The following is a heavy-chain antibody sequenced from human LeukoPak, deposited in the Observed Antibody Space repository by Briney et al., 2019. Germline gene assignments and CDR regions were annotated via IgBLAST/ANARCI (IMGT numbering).Heavy chain of an antibody. V-gene: IGHV3-21*01. CDR1: EFTFSSYS. CDR3: ARARTYYYDSSGLGAFDI. D-gene: IGHD3-22*01. J-gene: IGHJ3*02. CDR2: IGSSSSYI. Sequence: GGSLRLSCAASEFTFSSYSMNWVRQAPGKGLEWVSSIGSSSSYIYYADSVKGRFTISRDNAKNSLYLQMNSLRAEDTAVYYCARARTYYYDSSGLGAFDIWGQGTMVTVSS.